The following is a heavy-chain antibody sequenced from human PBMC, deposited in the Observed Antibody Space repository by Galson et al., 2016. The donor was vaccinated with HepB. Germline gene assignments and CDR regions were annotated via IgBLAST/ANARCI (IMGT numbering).Heavy chain of an antibody. V-gene: IGHV1-46*01. D-gene: IGHD4/OR15-4a*01. Sequence: SVKVSCKASGYRFIDYFAHWVRQAPGQGLECMGIINPSVGSTDYAQKFQGRVTMTRDTSTATVYMELNSLTFDDTAVYYCASGLLASGASHYYYIMDVWGQGSTVTVSS. CDR2: INPSVGST. CDR1: GYRFIDYF. CDR3: ASGLLASGASHYYYIMDV. J-gene: IGHJ6*02.